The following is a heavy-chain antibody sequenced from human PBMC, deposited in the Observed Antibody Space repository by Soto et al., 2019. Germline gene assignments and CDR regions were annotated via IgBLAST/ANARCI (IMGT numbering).Heavy chain of an antibody. CDR3: ARDHVDTAMLRHYYYYGMDV. D-gene: IGHD5-18*01. CDR2: IIPIFGTA. J-gene: IGHJ6*02. Sequence: QVQLVQSGAEVKKPGSSVKVSCKASGGTFSSYAIRWVRQAPGQGLEWMGGIIPIFGTANYAQKFQGRVTITADESTSTAYMELSSLRSEDTAVYYCARDHVDTAMLRHYYYYGMDVWCQGTTVTVSS. CDR1: GGTFSSYA. V-gene: IGHV1-69*12.